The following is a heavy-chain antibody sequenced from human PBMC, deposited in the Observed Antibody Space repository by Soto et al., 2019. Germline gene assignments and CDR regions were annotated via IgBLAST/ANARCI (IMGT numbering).Heavy chain of an antibody. D-gene: IGHD6-19*01. CDR2: ISGSGGRI. CDR1: GFTFYRYD. Sequence: EVQLLESGGGLVQPGGSLRLSCVASGFTFYRYDMFWVRQTPRRGLEWVSFISGSGGRIEYGEFVRGRFTASRDNAEDTLSLQMNTLAFDDTGVYYCVRRGSETGWYYDQWGQGTLVAVSS. CDR3: VRRGSETGWYYDQ. J-gene: IGHJ4*02. V-gene: IGHV3-23*02.